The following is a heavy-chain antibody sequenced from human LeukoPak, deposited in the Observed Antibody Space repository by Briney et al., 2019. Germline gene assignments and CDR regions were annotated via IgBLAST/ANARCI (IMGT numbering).Heavy chain of an antibody. D-gene: IGHD1-26*01. J-gene: IGHJ5*02. V-gene: IGHV3-23*01. Sequence: GGSLRLSCAASGFTFSTYAVNWVRQAPGKGLEWVSAITGSGGATYYADSVKGRFTISRDNSKNTLYLQMSSLRAEDTAVYYCARDPFTSLHEYSGGYPKKNWFDPWGQGALDTVSS. CDR2: ITGSGGAT. CDR3: ARDPFTSLHEYSGGYPKKNWFDP. CDR1: GFTFSTYA.